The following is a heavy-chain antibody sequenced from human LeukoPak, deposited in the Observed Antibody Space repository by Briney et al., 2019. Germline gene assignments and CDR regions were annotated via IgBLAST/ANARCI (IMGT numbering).Heavy chain of an antibody. J-gene: IGHJ4*02. V-gene: IGHV1-2*06. CDR2: INPNSGGT. CDR3: ARERAGLPIDY. CDR1: GYTFTGYY. D-gene: IGHD2-15*01. Sequence: ASVKVSCKASGYTFTGYYMHWVRQAPGQGLEWMGRINPNSGGTNYAQKFQGRVTMTRDTSISTAYMELSRLRSDDTAVCYCARERAGLPIDYWGQGTLVSVSS.